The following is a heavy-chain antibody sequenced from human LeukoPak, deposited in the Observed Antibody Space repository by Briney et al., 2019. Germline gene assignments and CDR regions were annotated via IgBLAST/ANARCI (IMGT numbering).Heavy chain of an antibody. CDR3: AGAGRYSSFPTR. D-gene: IGHD6-19*01. V-gene: IGHV4-4*07. Sequence: PSGTLSLAWTVSGGSISAYNWSWVRQPAGEGLGWIGHIYPSGNSNYTPSLKSRVTMSGDTAKNPFSLNLTAVTAADTAVYYCAGAGRYSSFPTRWGQGTLVTVSS. J-gene: IGHJ4*02. CDR2: IYPSGNS. CDR1: GGSISAYN.